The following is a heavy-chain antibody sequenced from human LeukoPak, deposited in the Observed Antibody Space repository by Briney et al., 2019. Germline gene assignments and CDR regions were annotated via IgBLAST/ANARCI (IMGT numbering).Heavy chain of an antibody. CDR1: GFRFEDFA. Sequence: GGSLRLSCAASGFRFEDFAMFWVRQVSGKGLEWVSFISWGGAQLGYADFVEGRFTISRDNAKNSLYLQMNSLRAENTAVYYCAREDGELATDDAFDIWGQGTMVTVSS. CDR3: AREDGELATDDAFDI. D-gene: IGHD1-26*01. J-gene: IGHJ3*02. CDR2: ISWGGAQL. V-gene: IGHV3-9*01.